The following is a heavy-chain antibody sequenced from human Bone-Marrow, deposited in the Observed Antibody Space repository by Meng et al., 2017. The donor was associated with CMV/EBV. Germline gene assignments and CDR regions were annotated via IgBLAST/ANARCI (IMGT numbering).Heavy chain of an antibody. CDR3: AREYSSSSDGMDV. V-gene: IGHV3-21*01. D-gene: IGHD6-6*01. CDR2: ISSSSSYI. J-gene: IGHJ6*02. Sequence: GESLKISCAASGFTFSSYSMNWVRQAPGKGLEWVSSISSSSSYIYYADSVKGRFTISRDSAKNSLYLQMNSLRAEDTAVYYCAREYSSSSDGMDVWGQGTTVTVSS. CDR1: GFTFSSYS.